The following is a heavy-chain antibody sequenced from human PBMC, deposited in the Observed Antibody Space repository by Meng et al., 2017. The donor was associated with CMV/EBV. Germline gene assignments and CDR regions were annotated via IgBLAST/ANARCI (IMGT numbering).Heavy chain of an antibody. CDR1: GFTFDDYG. CDR2: INWNGGST. Sequence: GESLKISCAASGFTFDDYGMSWVRQAPGKGLEWVSGINWNGGSTGYADSVKGRFTISRDNAKNSLYLQMNSLRAEDTALYYCARGRTTVTTQTGNVYWGQGTLVTVSS. V-gene: IGHV3-20*04. CDR3: ARGRTTVTTQTGNVY. J-gene: IGHJ4*02. D-gene: IGHD4-17*01.